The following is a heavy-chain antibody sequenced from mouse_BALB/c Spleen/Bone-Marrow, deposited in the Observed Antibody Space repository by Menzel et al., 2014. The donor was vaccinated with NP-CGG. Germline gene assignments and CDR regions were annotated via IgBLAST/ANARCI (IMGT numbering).Heavy chain of an antibody. CDR1: GYTFTDYA. CDR2: ISTYYGDA. D-gene: IGHD2-1*01. J-gene: IGHJ4*01. Sequence: QVHVKQSGAELVRPGVSVKISCKGSGYTFTDYAMHWVKQSHAKSLEWIGVISTYYGDASHNQKFKGKATMTVDKSSSTAYMELARLTSEDSAIYYCASGNYYYAMDYWGQGTSVTVSS. V-gene: IGHV1S137*01. CDR3: ASGNYYYAMDY.